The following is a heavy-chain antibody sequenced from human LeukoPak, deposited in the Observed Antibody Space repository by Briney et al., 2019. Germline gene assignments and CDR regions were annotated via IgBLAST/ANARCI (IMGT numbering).Heavy chain of an antibody. J-gene: IGHJ5*02. CDR2: VSWNRNPI. CDR3: ARGPWVT. CDR1: GFKFDDYA. D-gene: IGHD3-16*01. V-gene: IGHV3-9*01. Sequence: GRSLRLSCAASGFKFDDYAMHWVRQAPGKGLEWVSGVSWNRNPIDYADSVKGRFTISRDNAKKSLFLQMNSLRAEDTAVYYCARGPWVTWGQGTLVTVSS.